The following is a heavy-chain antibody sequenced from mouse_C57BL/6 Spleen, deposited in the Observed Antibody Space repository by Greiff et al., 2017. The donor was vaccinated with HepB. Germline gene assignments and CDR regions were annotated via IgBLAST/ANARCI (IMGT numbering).Heavy chain of an antibody. CDR2: ISSGSSTI. D-gene: IGHD1-1*01. Sequence: DVMLVESGGGLVKPGGSLKLSCAASGFTFSDYGMHWVRQAPEKGLEWVAYISSGSSTIYYADTVKGRFTISRDNAKNNLFLQMTSLRSEDTAMYYCARGYYGSQFAYWGQGTLVTVSA. V-gene: IGHV5-17*01. CDR3: ARGYYGSQFAY. J-gene: IGHJ3*01. CDR1: GFTFSDYG.